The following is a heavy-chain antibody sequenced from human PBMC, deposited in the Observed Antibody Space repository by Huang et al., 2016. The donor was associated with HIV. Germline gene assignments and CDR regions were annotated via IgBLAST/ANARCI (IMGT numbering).Heavy chain of an antibody. Sequence: QVQLVESGAELKKPGASVRVSCKVSGYTVSELSLHWVRQAREKGLEWMGGFDPEEGETIYAQRLQGRVTMTEDTSTDTAYMELSSLRPEDTAVYYCATSTPDVGAGVLRSAFDIWGQGTMVTVSS. V-gene: IGHV1-24*01. CDR2: FDPEEGET. CDR1: GYTVSELS. J-gene: IGHJ3*02. CDR3: ATSTPDVGAGVLRSAFDI. D-gene: IGHD2-15*01.